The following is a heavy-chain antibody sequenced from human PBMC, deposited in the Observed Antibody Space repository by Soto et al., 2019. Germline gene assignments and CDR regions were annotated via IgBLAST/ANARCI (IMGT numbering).Heavy chain of an antibody. Sequence: QVQLVESGGGVVQPGRSLRLSCAASGFTFSSYGMHWVRQAPGKGLEWVAVISYDGSNKYYADSVKGRFTISRDNSKNTLYLQMNSLRAEDTAVYYCAKDIYCSSTSCYSGYWGQGILVTVSS. D-gene: IGHD2-2*02. V-gene: IGHV3-30*18. CDR3: AKDIYCSSTSCYSGY. CDR2: ISYDGSNK. J-gene: IGHJ4*02. CDR1: GFTFSSYG.